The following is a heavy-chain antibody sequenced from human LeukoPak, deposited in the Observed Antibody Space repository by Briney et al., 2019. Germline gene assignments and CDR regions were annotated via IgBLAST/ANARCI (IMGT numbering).Heavy chain of an antibody. CDR1: GYTFTSYD. J-gene: IGHJ4*02. CDR2: MNPNSGNT. CDR3: ARGGVLRYFDWFGDDQRDFDY. V-gene: IGHV1-8*01. Sequence: ASVKVSCKASGYTFTSYDINWVRQATGQGLEWMGWMNPNSGNTGYAQKFQGRVTVTRNTSISTAYMELSSLRSEDTAVYYCARGGVLRYFDWFGDDQRDFDYWGQGTLVTVSS. D-gene: IGHD3-9*01.